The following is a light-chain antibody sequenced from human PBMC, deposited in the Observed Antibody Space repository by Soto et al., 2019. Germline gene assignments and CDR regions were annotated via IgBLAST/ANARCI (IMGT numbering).Light chain of an antibody. CDR2: LGS. J-gene: IGKJ4*01. CDR3: MQALQTPLT. V-gene: IGKV2-28*01. Sequence: DIVMTQSPLSLPVTPGEPASISCRSSQSLLHSNGYNYLDWYLQKPGQSPQLLIYLGSNRASGVPYRCSGSGSGTDFTLKISRVEAEDVCVYFCMQALQTPLTFGGGTKMETK. CDR1: QSLLHSNGYNY.